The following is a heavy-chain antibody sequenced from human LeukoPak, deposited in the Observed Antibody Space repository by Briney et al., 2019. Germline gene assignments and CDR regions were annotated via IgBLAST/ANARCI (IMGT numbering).Heavy chain of an antibody. D-gene: IGHD3/OR15-3a*01. CDR2: ISDSGGST. CDR1: GITLSNYG. V-gene: IGHV3-23*01. CDR3: AKRGVVSRVVLVGFHKEAYYFES. Sequence: GGSLRLSCAVSGITLSNYGMSWVRQAPGKGLEWVAGISDSGGSTKYADSVKGRFTISRDNPKNTLFLQMNSLRAEDTAVYFCAKRGVVSRVVLVGFHKEAYYFESWGQGALVTVSS. J-gene: IGHJ4*02.